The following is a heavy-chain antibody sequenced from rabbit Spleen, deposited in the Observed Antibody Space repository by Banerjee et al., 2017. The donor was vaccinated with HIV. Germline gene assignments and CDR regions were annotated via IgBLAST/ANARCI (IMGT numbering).Heavy chain of an antibody. Sequence: QSLEESGGDLVEPEGSLTLTCTASGIDFSSTYYMCWVRQAPGKGLELIACIDPNKSGSTRCASWAKGRFTISKTSSTTVTLQMTSLTAADTATYFCARDGRSTSAWSFNLWGQGTLVTVS. CDR3: ARDGRSTSAWSFNL. CDR1: GIDFSSTYY. J-gene: IGHJ4*01. CDR2: IDPNKSGST. D-gene: IGHD1-1*01. V-gene: IGHV1S40*01.